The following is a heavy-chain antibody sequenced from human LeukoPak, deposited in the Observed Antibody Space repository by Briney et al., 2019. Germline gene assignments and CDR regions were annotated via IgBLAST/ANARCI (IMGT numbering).Heavy chain of an antibody. J-gene: IGHJ3*02. CDR1: GDSISSGDYY. D-gene: IGHD3-22*01. CDR3: ARGPYSYDSSGTFDI. Sequence: SETLSLTCTVSGDSISSGDYYWSWIRQPAGKGLEWIGRISSSGSTNYNPSLKSRVTISVDTSKNQFSLKLSSVTAADTAVYFCARGPYSYDSSGTFDIWGQGTMVTVSS. V-gene: IGHV4-61*02. CDR2: ISSSGST.